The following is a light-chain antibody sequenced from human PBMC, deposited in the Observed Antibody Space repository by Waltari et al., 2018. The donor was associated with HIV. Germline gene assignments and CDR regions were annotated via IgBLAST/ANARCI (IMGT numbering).Light chain of an antibody. CDR1: TSAISSYTS. CDR3: SSYTTSDSVV. J-gene: IGLJ3*02. V-gene: IGLV2-14*01. Sequence: QSALTQPAYVSGSPGQSISISCTGPTSAISSYTSVSWYRHRPGEAPKLLIYGASHRPSGVSHRFSASTFGNTASLTISGLQTDDEGDYYCSSYTTSDSVVFGGGTRLTVL. CDR2: GAS.